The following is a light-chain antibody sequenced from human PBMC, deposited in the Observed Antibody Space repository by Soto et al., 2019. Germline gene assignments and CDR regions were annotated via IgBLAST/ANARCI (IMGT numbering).Light chain of an antibody. J-gene: IGKJ2*01. Sequence: DIQMTQSPSTLSASVGDRVTITCRASQSISTWLAWYQQQPGKAPKLLIYKASYLENGVPARFSGSGSETDFPLTISILQPDYFVKYYCQEDGYYLFTFGQGTKLEIK. CDR3: QEDGYYLFT. CDR1: QSISTW. CDR2: KAS. V-gene: IGKV1-5*03.